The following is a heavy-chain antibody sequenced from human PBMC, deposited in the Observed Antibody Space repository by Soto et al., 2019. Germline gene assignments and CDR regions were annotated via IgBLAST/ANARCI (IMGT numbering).Heavy chain of an antibody. D-gene: IGHD3-16*02. CDR2: IYYSGST. J-gene: IGHJ4*02. Sequence: PEETLSLTCTVSGGSVSSYYWGWIRQPPGKGLEWIGYIYYSGSTKYNPSLKSRVTMSVDTSNNQFSLKLSSVTAADTAVYYCARAIYDYIWGSYRYRNWNYFDYWGQGTLVTVSS. CDR3: ARAIYDYIWGSYRYRNWNYFDY. V-gene: IGHV4-59*02. CDR1: GGSVSSYY.